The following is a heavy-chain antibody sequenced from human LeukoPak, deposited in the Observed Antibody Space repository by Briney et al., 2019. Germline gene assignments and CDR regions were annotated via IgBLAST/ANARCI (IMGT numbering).Heavy chain of an antibody. D-gene: IGHD3-10*01. CDR1: GFTFSSYG. J-gene: IGHJ4*02. V-gene: IGHV3-30*02. CDR2: IRYDGSNK. Sequence: GGSLRLSCAASGFTFSSYGMHWVRQAPGKGLEWVAFIRYDGSNKYYADSVKGRFTISRDNSKNTLYLQMNSLRAEDTAVYYCAKGYDYYGSGSYSHVDYWGQGTLVTVSS. CDR3: AKGYDYYGSGSYSHVDY.